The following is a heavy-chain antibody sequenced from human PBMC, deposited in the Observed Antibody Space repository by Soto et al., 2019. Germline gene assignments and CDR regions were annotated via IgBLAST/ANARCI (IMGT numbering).Heavy chain of an antibody. V-gene: IGHV1-46*03. CDR1: WNTITKTD. CDR3: ARDGQEVAVPRKSSLEY. CDR2: INPSGGST. Sequence: GASGKVSCKESWNTITKTDMPWVGPAPGRSLEWMGIINPSGGSTSYAQKFQGRVTMTRDTSTSTVYMELSSLRSEDTAVYYCARDGQEVAVPRKSSLEYPGQAPLVTVSS. D-gene: IGHD6-19*01. J-gene: IGHJ4*02.